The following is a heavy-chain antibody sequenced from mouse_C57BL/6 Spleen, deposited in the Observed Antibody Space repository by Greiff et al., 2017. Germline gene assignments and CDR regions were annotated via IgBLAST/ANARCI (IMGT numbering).Heavy chain of an antibody. Sequence: EVQLQESGPELVKPGASVKMSCKASGYTFTDYNMHWVKQSHGKSLEWIGYINPNNGGTSYNQKFKGKATLTVNKSSSTAYMELRSLTSEDSAVYYCARSYYGYDDQYFDVWGTGTTVTVSS. CDR2: INPNNGGT. J-gene: IGHJ1*03. D-gene: IGHD2-2*01. CDR1: GYTFTDYN. V-gene: IGHV1-22*01. CDR3: ARSYYGYDDQYFDV.